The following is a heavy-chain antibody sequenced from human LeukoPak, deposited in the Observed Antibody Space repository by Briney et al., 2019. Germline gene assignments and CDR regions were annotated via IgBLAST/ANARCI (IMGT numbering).Heavy chain of an antibody. CDR1: GFTFSNAW. V-gene: IGHV3-15*01. CDR3: TTGEIRYSSGWPFYGFSDY. D-gene: IGHD6-19*01. Sequence: AGGSLRLSCAASGFTFSNAWMSWVRQAPGKGLEWVGRIRSKTDGGTTDYAAPVKGRFTISRDDSKNTLYLQMNSLKTEDTAVYYCTTGEIRYSSGWPFYGFSDYWGQGTLVTVSS. CDR2: IRSKTDGGTT. J-gene: IGHJ4*02.